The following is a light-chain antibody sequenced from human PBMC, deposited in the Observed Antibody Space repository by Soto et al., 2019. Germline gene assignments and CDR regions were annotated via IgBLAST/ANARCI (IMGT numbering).Light chain of an antibody. V-gene: IGKV3-15*01. CDR3: QQYHNWPWA. CDR2: AAS. CDR1: RTVATN. Sequence: ERVMTQSRSTLAVSPVERSTLSCRASRTVATNLAWYQQKPGQAPRLLFSAASTRATGVPARFTAGGSGTEFSLTINSPQSEDSAVYFCQQYHNWPWAFGQGTKVDIK. J-gene: IGKJ1*01.